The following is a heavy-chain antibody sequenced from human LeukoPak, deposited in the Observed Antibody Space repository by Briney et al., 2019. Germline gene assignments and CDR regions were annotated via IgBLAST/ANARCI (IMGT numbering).Heavy chain of an antibody. J-gene: IGHJ1*01. V-gene: IGHV4-34*01. CDR2: INHSGST. D-gene: IGHD1-14*01. Sequence: SETLSLTCAVYGGSFSGYYWSWIRQPPGKGLEWIGEINHSGSTNYNPSLKSRVTISVDTSKNQFSLKLSSVAAADTAVYYCARALRQPGYFQHWGRGTLVTVSS. CDR3: ARALRQPGYFQH. CDR1: GGSFSGYY.